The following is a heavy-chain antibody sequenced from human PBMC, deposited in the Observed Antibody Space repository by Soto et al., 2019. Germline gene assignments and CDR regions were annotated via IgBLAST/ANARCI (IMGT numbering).Heavy chain of an antibody. CDR1: GFTFSDYW. CDR3: ARGGDPDY. J-gene: IGHJ4*02. V-gene: IGHV3-7*01. D-gene: IGHD2-21*02. CDR2: IKQDGNEK. Sequence: GGSLRLSCAVSGFTFSDYWMSWVRQAPGKGLEWVANIKQDGNEKYYVDSVKGRFTISRDNAKNTLYLQMNNLRAEDTAVYYCARGGDPDYWGQGTLVTVSS.